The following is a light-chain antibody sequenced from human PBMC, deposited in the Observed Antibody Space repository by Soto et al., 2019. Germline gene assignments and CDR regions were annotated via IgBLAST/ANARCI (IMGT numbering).Light chain of an antibody. CDR2: KAL. CDR3: QQYDNYPYT. V-gene: IGKV1-5*03. CDR1: QSISTW. Sequence: DIQMTQSPSTLSASVGDRVIITCRASQSISTWLAWYQQKPGKAPKILIYKALSLESGVPSRFSGSGSGTEFTLSISSLQPDDFATYYCQQYDNYPYTFGQGSKLEIK. J-gene: IGKJ2*01.